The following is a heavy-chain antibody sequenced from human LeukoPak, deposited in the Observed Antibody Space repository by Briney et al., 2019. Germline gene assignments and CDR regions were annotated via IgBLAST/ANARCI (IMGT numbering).Heavy chain of an antibody. CDR3: AGSATSGEPGYFDF. J-gene: IGHJ4*03. V-gene: IGHV4-34*01. CDR2: IDHRGDT. CDR1: GGSFSRYY. D-gene: IGHD2-15*01. Sequence: SETLSLTCAVYGGSFSRYYWSWIRQSPGKGLEWIAEIDHRGDTNYNPSVKSRVTISVDTSKNQFSLKVRSLSAADTAVYYCAGSATSGEPGYFDFWGQGTPVTVSS.